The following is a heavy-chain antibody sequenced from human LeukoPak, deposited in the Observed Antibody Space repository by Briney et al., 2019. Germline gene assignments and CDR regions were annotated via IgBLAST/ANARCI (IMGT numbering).Heavy chain of an antibody. V-gene: IGHV4-59*01. Sequence: PSETLSLTCTVSSGSISSYYWSWNRQAPGKGLEWIGYIYYSGSSNYNPSFKSRVTMSVDTSKKQFSLRVSSVTAADTAVYYCARTEYYFDHWGRGTLVTVSS. J-gene: IGHJ4*02. D-gene: IGHD3-10*01. CDR2: IYYSGSS. CDR1: SGSISSYY. CDR3: ARTEYYFDH.